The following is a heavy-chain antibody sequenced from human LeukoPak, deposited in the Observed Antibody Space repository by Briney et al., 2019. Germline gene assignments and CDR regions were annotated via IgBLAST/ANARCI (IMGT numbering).Heavy chain of an antibody. J-gene: IGHJ4*02. CDR1: GFTFDDYA. CDR2: ISWNSGSI. D-gene: IGHD5-24*01. CDR3: AKDIGWLEYYFDY. V-gene: IGHV3-9*01. Sequence: GGSLRLSCAASGFTFDDYAMHWVRQAPGKGLEWVSGISWNSGSIGYADSVKGRFTISRDNAKNSLYLQMNSLRAEDTALYYCAKDIGWLEYYFDYWGQGTLVTVSS.